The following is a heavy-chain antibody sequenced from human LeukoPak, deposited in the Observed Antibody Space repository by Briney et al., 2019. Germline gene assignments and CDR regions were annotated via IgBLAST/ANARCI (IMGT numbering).Heavy chain of an antibody. Sequence: GGSLRLSCAASGFTVSSNYMSWVRQAPGKGLEWVSIIYSGGSTYYADSVKGRFTISRDNSKNTLYLQMNSLRAEDTAVYYCARDFVGGGDYDWGQGTLVTVSS. D-gene: IGHD2-21*01. CDR3: ARDFVGGGDYD. CDR2: IYSGGST. V-gene: IGHV3-53*01. J-gene: IGHJ4*02. CDR1: GFTVSSNY.